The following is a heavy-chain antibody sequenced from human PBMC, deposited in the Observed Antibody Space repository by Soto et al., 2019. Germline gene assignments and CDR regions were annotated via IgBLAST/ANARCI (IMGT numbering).Heavy chain of an antibody. V-gene: IGHV4-31*03. CDR3: ARSIAVAGPGEYYFDY. CDR1: GGSISSGGYY. D-gene: IGHD6-19*01. J-gene: IGHJ4*02. CDR2: IYYSGST. Sequence: SETLSLTCTVSGGSISSGGYYWSWIRQHPGKGLEWIGYIYYSGSTYYNPSLKSRVTISVDTSKNQFSLKLSSVTAADTAVYYCARSIAVAGPGEYYFDYWGQGTLVTVSS.